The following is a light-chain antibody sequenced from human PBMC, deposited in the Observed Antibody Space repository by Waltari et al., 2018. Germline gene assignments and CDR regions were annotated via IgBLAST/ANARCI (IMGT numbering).Light chain of an antibody. V-gene: IGLV2-14*03. CDR3: SSYTSSSTWV. J-gene: IGLJ3*02. Sequence: QSALTPPASVSGSPGQSITLSCTAASSNIISDNHVSWYQQHPGKAPKVLTYDVNNRPSGVSHRFSGSRSGNTASLTISGLQAEDEADYYCSSYTSSSTWVFGGGTKLTVL. CDR2: DVN. CDR1: SSNIISDNH.